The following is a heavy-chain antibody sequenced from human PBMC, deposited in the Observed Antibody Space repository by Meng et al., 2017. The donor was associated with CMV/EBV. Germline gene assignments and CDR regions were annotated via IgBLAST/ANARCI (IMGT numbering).Heavy chain of an antibody. CDR3: ARSGDGDSDSSGYRMCWFDP. V-gene: IGHV4-61*01. J-gene: IGHJ5*02. D-gene: IGHD3-22*01. CDR1: SGSSS. CDR2: IYYSGST. Sequence: SGSSSWSWIRQPPGKGLEWIGYIYYSGSTNYNPSLKSRVTISVDTSKNQFSLKLSSVTAADTAVYYCARSGDGDSDSSGYRMCWFDPWGQGTLVTVSS.